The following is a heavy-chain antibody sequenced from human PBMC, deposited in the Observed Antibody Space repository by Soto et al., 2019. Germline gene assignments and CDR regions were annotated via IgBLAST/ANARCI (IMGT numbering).Heavy chain of an antibody. CDR2: INPGNGDT. CDR1: GYSFTKYG. CDR3: ARTDCSSTSCYNYYYYGMDV. V-gene: IGHV1-3*01. Sequence: QVQLVQSGTEVKKPGASVKVSCKTSGYSFTKYGLHWVRQAPGQRLEWMGWINPGNGDTKYSQKFQGRVTITRDTSATTDYMELSSLRSEASAVFYCARTDCSSTSCYNYYYYGMDVWGQGTTVTVSS. D-gene: IGHD2-2*01. J-gene: IGHJ6*02.